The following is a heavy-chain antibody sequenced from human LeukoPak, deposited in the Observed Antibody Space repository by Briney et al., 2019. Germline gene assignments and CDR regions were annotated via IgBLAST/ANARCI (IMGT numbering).Heavy chain of an antibody. CDR3: ARVEGLGGRKIDY. Sequence: SETLSLTCTVSGDSISSYYWSWIRQPPGKGLEWIGYIHYSGSTNYNPSLKSRVTISVDTSKNQFSLNLNSVTAADTAVYYCARVEGLGGRKIDYWGQGTLVTVSS. J-gene: IGHJ4*02. CDR1: GDSISSYY. V-gene: IGHV4-59*01. D-gene: IGHD1-14*01. CDR2: IHYSGST.